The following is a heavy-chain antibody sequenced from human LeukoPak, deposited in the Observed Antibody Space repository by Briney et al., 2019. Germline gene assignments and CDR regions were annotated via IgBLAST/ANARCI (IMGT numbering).Heavy chain of an antibody. CDR1: GFTFSSYG. J-gene: IGHJ4*02. CDR2: ISGSGGST. CDR3: AKAVVVVTADLDY. Sequence: GGSLRLSCAASGFTFSSYGMTWVRQAPGKGLEWVSGISGSGGSTYYADSVKGRFTISRDNSKNTLYLQMNSLRAEDTAVYYCAKAVVVVTADLDYWGQGTLVTVSS. D-gene: IGHD2-21*02. V-gene: IGHV3-23*01.